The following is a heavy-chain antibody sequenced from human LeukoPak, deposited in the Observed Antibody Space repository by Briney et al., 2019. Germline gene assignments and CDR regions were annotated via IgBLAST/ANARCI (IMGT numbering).Heavy chain of an antibody. D-gene: IGHD2-15*01. J-gene: IGHJ4*02. V-gene: IGHV3-7*01. Sequence: GGSLRLSCAASGFRFTGFWMGWVRQAPGKGPEWVANINQESTETYYVDSVRGRFTISRDNAKNSLSLQMNSLRVEDTAVYYCAREVDRSFGYWGQGNLVTVSS. CDR3: AREVDRSFGY. CDR1: GFRFTGFW. CDR2: INQESTET.